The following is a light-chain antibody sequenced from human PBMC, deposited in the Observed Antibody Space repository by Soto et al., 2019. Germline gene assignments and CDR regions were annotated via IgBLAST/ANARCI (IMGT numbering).Light chain of an antibody. Sequence: PEDTGTLSCRASQSGSSYLAWYQHNPGQAPRLLIYDASNRATGIPARFSGSGSGTDFTLTISNLEPEDFAVYYCQQRSNWPGTFGQGTRLEIK. J-gene: IGKJ5*01. V-gene: IGKV3-11*01. CDR2: DAS. CDR1: QSGSSY. CDR3: QQRSNWPGT.